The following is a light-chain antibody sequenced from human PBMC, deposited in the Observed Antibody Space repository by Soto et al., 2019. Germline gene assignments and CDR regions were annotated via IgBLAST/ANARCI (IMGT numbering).Light chain of an antibody. CDR2: AAS. V-gene: IGKV1-39*01. Sequence: DMEMTQSPSSLSASVGDRVTITCRASQSISNYLNWYQHKPGKVPKLLIYAASSLQSGVTTRFSGSGSGTHFTLTINSLQPEDFATYYCQQSYGTPLTFGGGTKIEIK. J-gene: IGKJ4*01. CDR3: QQSYGTPLT. CDR1: QSISNY.